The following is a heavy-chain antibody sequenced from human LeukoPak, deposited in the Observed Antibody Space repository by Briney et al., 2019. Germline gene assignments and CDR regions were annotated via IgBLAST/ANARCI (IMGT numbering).Heavy chain of an antibody. CDR1: GYTLTELS. D-gene: IGHD4-17*01. V-gene: IGHV1-24*01. Sequence: ASVKVSCKVSGYTLTELSMHWVRQAPGKGLEWMGGFDPEDGETICAQKFQGRVTMTEDTSTDTAYMELSSLRSEDTAVYYCATTMTTVTTNLRAELTNWGQGTLVTVSS. CDR2: FDPEDGET. CDR3: ATTMTTVTTNLRAELTN. J-gene: IGHJ4*02.